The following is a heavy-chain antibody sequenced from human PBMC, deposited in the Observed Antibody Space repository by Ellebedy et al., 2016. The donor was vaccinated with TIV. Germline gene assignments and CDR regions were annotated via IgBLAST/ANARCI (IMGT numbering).Heavy chain of an antibody. D-gene: IGHD5-18*01. V-gene: IGHV3-23*01. CDR1: GFTFSSYA. CDR2: LSGSGGST. J-gene: IGHJ6*02. Sequence: GESLKISCAASGFTFSSYAMGWVRQAPGKGLEWVSSLSGSGGSTYYADSVKGRFTISRDNSKNTLYLQMNSLRAGDTAVYYCARGGDTAMVHGLDVWGQGTAVTVSS. CDR3: ARGGDTAMVHGLDV.